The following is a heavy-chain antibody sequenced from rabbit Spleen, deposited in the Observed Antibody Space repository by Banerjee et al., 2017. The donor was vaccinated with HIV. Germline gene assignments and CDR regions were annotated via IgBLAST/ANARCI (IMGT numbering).Heavy chain of an antibody. J-gene: IGHJ6*01. Sequence: QSLEESGGDLVKPGASLTLTCTASGFSFSSSYYMCWVRQAPGKGLECIACIYGGSSASTYYASWVKGRFTISKTSSTTVTLQMTSLTAADTATYFCARFYAGYGDFGYAAMWGQGTLVTVS. CDR2: IYGGSSAST. D-gene: IGHD7-1*01. CDR1: GFSFSSSYY. CDR3: ARFYAGYGDFGYAAM. V-gene: IGHV1S40*01.